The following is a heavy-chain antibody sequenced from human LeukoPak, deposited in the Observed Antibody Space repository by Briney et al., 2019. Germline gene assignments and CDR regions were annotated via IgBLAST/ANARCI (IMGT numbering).Heavy chain of an antibody. J-gene: IGHJ4*02. V-gene: IGHV3-23*01. CDR1: GFTFSSYA. Sequence: GGSLRLSCATSGFTFSSYAMTWVRQAPGKGVEWVSAISDDGDTKYAHSVKGRFTSSRDNSKNTLYLQMNNLRAEDTAIYYCTKNWSADYWGQGTLVTVSS. CDR2: ISDDGDT. CDR3: TKNWSADY.